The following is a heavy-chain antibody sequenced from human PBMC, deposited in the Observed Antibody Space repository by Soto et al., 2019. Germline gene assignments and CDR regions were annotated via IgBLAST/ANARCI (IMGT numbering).Heavy chain of an antibody. J-gene: IGHJ4*02. CDR1: GGSVSSGSYY. V-gene: IGHV4-61*01. D-gene: IGHD1-26*01. CDR2: IYYIVRT. CDR3: ARISIVGATMWY. Sequence: QVHLQESGPGLVKPSETLALTCTVSGGSVSSGSYYWSWIRQPPGKVLEWIGYIYYIVRTNYYPSLKSPVTISVDTSKNQFSLKLSSVTASDTAVYYCARISIVGATMWYWGQGTLVTVSS.